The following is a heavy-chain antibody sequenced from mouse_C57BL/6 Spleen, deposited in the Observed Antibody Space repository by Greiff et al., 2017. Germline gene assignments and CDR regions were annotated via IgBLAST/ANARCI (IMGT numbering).Heavy chain of an antibody. CDR3: ARFNWDGFAY. J-gene: IGHJ3*01. CDR1: GYTFTSYW. D-gene: IGHD4-1*01. CDR2: IHPNSGST. Sequence: QVQLQQSGAELVKPGASVKLSCKASGYTFTSYWMHWVKQRPGQGLEWIGMIHPNSGSTNYNEKFKSKATLTVDKSSSTAYMQLSSLTSEDSAVYYCARFNWDGFAYWGQGTLVTVSA. V-gene: IGHV1-64*01.